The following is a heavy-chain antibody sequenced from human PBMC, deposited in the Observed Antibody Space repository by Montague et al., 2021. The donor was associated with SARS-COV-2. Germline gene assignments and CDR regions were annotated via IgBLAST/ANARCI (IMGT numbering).Heavy chain of an antibody. V-gene: IGHV4-39*07. CDR1: GGSISSSNYY. Sequence: SETLSLTCTVSGGSISSSNYYWGWIRQPPGKGLEWIGNMYYSGSTYYNPSLKSRVTISIDTAKNQFSLKLSSVTAADTAVYYCARDDIVLKGVTRVMDVWGQGTTVTVSS. J-gene: IGHJ6*02. CDR2: MYYSGST. D-gene: IGHD2-15*01. CDR3: ARDDIVLKGVTRVMDV.